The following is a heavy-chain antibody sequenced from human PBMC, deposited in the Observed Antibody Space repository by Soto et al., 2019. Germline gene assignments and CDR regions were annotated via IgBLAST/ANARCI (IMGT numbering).Heavy chain of an antibody. CDR2: INGDGSEK. V-gene: IGHV3-7*01. CDR3: ARDPSFGAFDI. Sequence: EVRLVESGGGLVQPGGSLSLSCVASGFTLANSWMTWIRHTPGKGLEWVAHINGDGSEKSYVDSVKGRFTISRDNAKNSLDLQMNSLRAEDTAVYYCARDPSFGAFDIWGQGIVVSVSA. J-gene: IGHJ3*02. CDR1: GFTLANSW. D-gene: IGHD3-16*01.